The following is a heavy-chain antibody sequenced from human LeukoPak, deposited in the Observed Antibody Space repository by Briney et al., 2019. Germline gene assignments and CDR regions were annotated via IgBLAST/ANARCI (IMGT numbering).Heavy chain of an antibody. J-gene: IGHJ2*01. CDR1: GGSFSSGGYY. CDR2: IYYSGST. Sequence: SQTLSLTCTVSGGSFSSGGYYWSWIRQHPGKGLEWIGYIYYSGSTYYNPSLKSRVTTSVDTSKNQFSLKLSSVTAADTAVYYCASGGNWYFDLWGRGTLVTVSS. V-gene: IGHV4-31*03. CDR3: ASGGNWYFDL. D-gene: IGHD1-26*01.